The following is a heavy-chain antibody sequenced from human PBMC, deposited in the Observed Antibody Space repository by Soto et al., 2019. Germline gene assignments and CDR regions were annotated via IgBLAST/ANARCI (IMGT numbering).Heavy chain of an antibody. J-gene: IGHJ6*02. CDR2: IFSNDEK. Sequence: QVTLKESGPVLVKPTETLTLTCTVSGFSLSNARMGVSWIRQPPGKALEWLAHIFSNDEKSYSPSLKSRLTISKDTSKSQVVLTMTNMDPVDTATYYCARIPMGFTVTTYYYYYGMDVWGQGTTVTVSS. D-gene: IGHD4-17*01. V-gene: IGHV2-26*01. CDR3: ARIPMGFTVTTYYYYYGMDV. CDR1: GFSLSNARMG.